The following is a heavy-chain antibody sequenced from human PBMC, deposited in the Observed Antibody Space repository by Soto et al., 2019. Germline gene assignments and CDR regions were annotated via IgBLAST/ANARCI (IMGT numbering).Heavy chain of an antibody. J-gene: IGHJ6*02. CDR1: GFTFSSYG. Sequence: QVQLVESGGGVVQPGRSLRLSCAASGFTFSSYGMHWVRQAPGKGLEWVAVISYDGSNKYYADSVKGRFTLSRDNSKNRLYLQMNSPRAEGRAVDYCAEDLVVVIVHGMDVWGHGTTVTVSS. V-gene: IGHV3-30*18. CDR3: AEDLVVVIVHGMDV. D-gene: IGHD2-15*01. CDR2: ISYDGSNK.